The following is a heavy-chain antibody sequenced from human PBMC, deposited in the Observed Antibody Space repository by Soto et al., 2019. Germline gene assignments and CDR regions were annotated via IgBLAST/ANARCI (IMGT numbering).Heavy chain of an antibody. D-gene: IGHD1-26*01. J-gene: IGHJ3*02. CDR3: AREPQYPRSLQWPVSGSYFDI. CDR2: ISYDGSNK. Sequence: GGSLRLSCAASGFTFSSYAMHWVRQAPGKGLEWVAVISYDGSNKYYADSVKGRFTISRDNSKNTLYLQMNSLRAEDTAVYYCAREPQYPRSLQWPVSGSYFDIWGQGTMVTVSS. V-gene: IGHV3-30-3*01. CDR1: GFTFSSYA.